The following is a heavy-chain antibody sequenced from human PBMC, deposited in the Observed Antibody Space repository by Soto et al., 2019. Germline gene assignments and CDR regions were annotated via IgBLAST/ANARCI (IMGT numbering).Heavy chain of an antibody. Sequence: GASVKVSCKASGYSFTGYYMHWVRQAPGQGLEWMRWINPNSGGTNYAQKFQGWVTMTRDTSISTAYMELSRLRSDDTAVYYCARSGREYQLPNANYYYYYYMDVWGKGTTVTVSS. D-gene: IGHD2-2*01. V-gene: IGHV1-2*04. CDR1: GYSFTGYY. CDR2: INPNSGGT. J-gene: IGHJ6*03. CDR3: ARSGREYQLPNANYYYYYYMDV.